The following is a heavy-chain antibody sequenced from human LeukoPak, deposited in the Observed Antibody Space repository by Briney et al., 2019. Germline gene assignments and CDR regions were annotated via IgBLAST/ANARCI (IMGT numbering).Heavy chain of an antibody. CDR2: ISAYNGNT. CDR1: GYTFTSYG. Sequence: ASVKVSCKASGYTFTSYGISWVRQAPGQGLEWMGWISAYNGNTNYAQKLQGRVTMTTDTSTSTAYMELRSLRSDDTAVYYCARDLFKGQQQVILVYWGQGTLVTVSS. J-gene: IGHJ4*02. V-gene: IGHV1-18*01. D-gene: IGHD6-13*01. CDR3: ARDLFKGQQQVILVY.